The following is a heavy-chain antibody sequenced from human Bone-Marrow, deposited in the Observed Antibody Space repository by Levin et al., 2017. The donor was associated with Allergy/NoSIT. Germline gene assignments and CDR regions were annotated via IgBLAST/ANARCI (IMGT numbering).Heavy chain of an antibody. CDR1: GFTFSSYA. Sequence: GGSLRLSCAASGFTFSSYAMHWVRQAPGKGLEWVAVISYDGSNKYYADSVKGRFTISRDNSKNTLYLQMNSLRAEDTAVYYCARDRYYYDSSGPLGYFDYWGQGTLVTVSS. V-gene: IGHV3-30*04. CDR2: ISYDGSNK. CDR3: ARDRYYYDSSGPLGYFDY. J-gene: IGHJ4*02. D-gene: IGHD3-22*01.